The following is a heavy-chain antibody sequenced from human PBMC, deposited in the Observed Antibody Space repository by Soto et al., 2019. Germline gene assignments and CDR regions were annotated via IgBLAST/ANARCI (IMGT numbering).Heavy chain of an antibody. D-gene: IGHD2-2*01. J-gene: IGHJ4*02. V-gene: IGHV1-46*03. Sequence: ASVKVSCKASGYTFTSYYMHWVRQAPGQGLEWMGIINPSGGSTSYAQKFQGRVTMTRDTSTSTVYMELSSLRSEDTAVYYCARSTHCSSTSCHCDLDYWGQGTMVTVSS. CDR3: ARSTHCSSTSCHCDLDY. CDR1: GYTFTSYY. CDR2: INPSGGST.